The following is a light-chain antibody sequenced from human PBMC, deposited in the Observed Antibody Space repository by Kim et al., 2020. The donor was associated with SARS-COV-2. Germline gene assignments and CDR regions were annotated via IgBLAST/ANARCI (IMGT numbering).Light chain of an antibody. J-gene: IGKJ4*01. CDR3: QQRSNWLT. V-gene: IGKV3-11*01. CDR1: QSVSSY. CDR2: DAS. Sequence: EIVLTQSPATLSLSPGGRATLSCRASQSVSSYLAWYQQKPGQAPRLLIYDASNRATGIPARFSGSGSGTDFTLTISSLEPEEFAVYYCQQRSNWLTFGGGTKVDIK.